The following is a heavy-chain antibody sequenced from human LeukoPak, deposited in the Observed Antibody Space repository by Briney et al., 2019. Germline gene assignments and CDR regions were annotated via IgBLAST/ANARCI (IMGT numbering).Heavy chain of an antibody. CDR2: IIPIFGTA. V-gene: IGHV1-69*06. CDR3: AREVGSGWPYFDY. J-gene: IGHJ4*02. D-gene: IGHD6-19*01. CDR1: GGTFSSYA. Sequence: SMKVSCKASGGTFSSYAISWVRQAPGQGLEWMGGIIPIFGTANYAQKFQGRVTITADKSTSTAYMELSSLRSEDTAVYYCAREVGSGWPYFDYWGQGTLVTVSS.